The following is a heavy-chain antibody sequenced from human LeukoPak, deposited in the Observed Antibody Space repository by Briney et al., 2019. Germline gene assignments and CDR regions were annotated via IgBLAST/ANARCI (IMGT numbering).Heavy chain of an antibody. V-gene: IGHV5-51*01. CDR3: ARQGSTFENYYYLYMDV. J-gene: IGHJ6*03. D-gene: IGHD2-2*01. CDR1: GYNFDTYW. CDR2: IYPGNSNT. Sequence: GESLKISCKGSGYNFDTYWIAWVRRMPGKGLEWMGMIYPGNSNTRYSPSFQGQVTFSADKSITTACLQWPTLKASDTAMYYCARQGSTFENYYYLYMDVWGRGTTVTVSS.